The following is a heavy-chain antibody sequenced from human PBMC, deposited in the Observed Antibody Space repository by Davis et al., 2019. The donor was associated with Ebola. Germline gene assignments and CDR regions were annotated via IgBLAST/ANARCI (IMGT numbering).Heavy chain of an antibody. Sequence: PGGSLRLSCAASGFTFSGSAMHWVRRASGKGLEWVGRIRSKANSYATAYAASVKGRFTISRDDSKNTAYLQMNSLRDEDTAVYYCARDLYGDYDYWGQGTLVTVSS. D-gene: IGHD4-17*01. CDR3: ARDLYGDYDY. J-gene: IGHJ4*02. CDR2: IRSKANSYAT. V-gene: IGHV3-73*01. CDR1: GFTFSGSA.